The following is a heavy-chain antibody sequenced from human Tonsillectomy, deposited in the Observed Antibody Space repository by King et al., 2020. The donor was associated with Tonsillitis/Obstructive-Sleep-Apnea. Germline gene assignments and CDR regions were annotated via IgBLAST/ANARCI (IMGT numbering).Heavy chain of an antibody. D-gene: IGHD2-15*01. CDR2: IYFNGIT. J-gene: IGHJ6*03. Sequence: QLQDSGPVLLKPSETLSLTCTVSSDSISTYYWSWLRQPPGRGLGWIGNIYFNGITKYNPSLKSRVAISVDTSKNQFSLKMTSVTAADTAMYYCARGLTGLSTYYFYYMDVWGKGNAVTVS. CDR1: SDSISTYY. CDR3: ARGLTGLSTYYFYYMDV. V-gene: IGHV4-59*01.